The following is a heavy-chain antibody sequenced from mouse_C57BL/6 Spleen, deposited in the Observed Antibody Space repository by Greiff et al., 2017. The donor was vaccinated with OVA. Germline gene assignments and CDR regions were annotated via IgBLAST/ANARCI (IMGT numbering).Heavy chain of an antibody. J-gene: IGHJ2*01. V-gene: IGHV1-76*01. CDR1: GYTFTDYY. Sequence: QVQLQQSGAELVRPGASVKLSCKASGYTFTDYYINWVKQRPGQGLEWIARIYPGRGNTYYNEKFKGQATLTAEKSSSTAYMQLSSLTSEDSAVYFCAREGRNYFDYWGQGTTLTVSS. CDR3: AREGRNYFDY. CDR2: IYPGRGNT.